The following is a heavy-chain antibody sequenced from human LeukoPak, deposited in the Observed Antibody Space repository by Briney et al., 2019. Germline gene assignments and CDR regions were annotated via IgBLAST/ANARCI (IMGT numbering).Heavy chain of an antibody. Sequence: SETLSLTCTVSGGSISGYYWNWIRQPPGKGLEWIGYIYYSGSTNYNPSLKSRVTISVDTSKNQFSLKLSSVTAADTAVYYCARGYYYDSSGYYEWGQGTLVTVSS. CDR2: IYYSGST. CDR1: GGSISGYY. J-gene: IGHJ4*02. V-gene: IGHV4-59*01. CDR3: ARGYYYDSSGYYE. D-gene: IGHD3-22*01.